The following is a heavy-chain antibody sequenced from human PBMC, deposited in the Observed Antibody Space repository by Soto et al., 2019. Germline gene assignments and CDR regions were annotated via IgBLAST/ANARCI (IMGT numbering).Heavy chain of an antibody. V-gene: IGHV3-23*01. Sequence: GGSLRLCCAASGFTFNTYTMSWVRQAPGKGLEWVSAISGSGGSTYYADSVEGRFTISRDSSKNTLYLQMNSLRAEDTAVYYCAKNRESGTYYVDAFDIWGQATMVTVSS. D-gene: IGHD1-26*01. J-gene: IGHJ3*02. CDR1: GFTFNTYT. CDR3: AKNRESGTYYVDAFDI. CDR2: ISGSGGST.